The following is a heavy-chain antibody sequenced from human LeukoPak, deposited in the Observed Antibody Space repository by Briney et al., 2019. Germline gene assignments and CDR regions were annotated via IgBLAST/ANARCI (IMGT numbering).Heavy chain of an antibody. J-gene: IGHJ4*02. CDR1: GGSISSYY. Sequence: KPSETLSLTCTVSGGSISSYYWSWIRQPPGKGLEWIGYIYYSGSTNYNPSLKSRVTISVDTSKNQFSLKLSSVTAADTAVYYCARDRYYYDSSGYIRGISFDYWGQGTLVTVSS. D-gene: IGHD3-22*01. CDR2: IYYSGST. V-gene: IGHV4-59*12. CDR3: ARDRYYYDSSGYIRGISFDY.